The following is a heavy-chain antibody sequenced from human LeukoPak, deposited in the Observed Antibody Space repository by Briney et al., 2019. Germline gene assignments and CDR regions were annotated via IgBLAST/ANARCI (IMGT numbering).Heavy chain of an antibody. D-gene: IGHD1-26*01. V-gene: IGHV1-18*01. J-gene: IGHJ4*02. CDR1: GYTFTSYG. Sequence: ASVTVSCKASGYTFTSYGINWVRQAPGQELEWMGWISAYNSNTHYAQKLQGRVTITTDTSTSTAYMEVRSPRADDTAVYYCARVVVGATSKFDYWGQGTLVTVSS. CDR3: ARVVVGATSKFDY. CDR2: ISAYNSNT.